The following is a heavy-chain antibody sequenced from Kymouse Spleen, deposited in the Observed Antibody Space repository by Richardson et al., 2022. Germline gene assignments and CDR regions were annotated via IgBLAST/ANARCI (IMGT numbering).Heavy chain of an antibody. V-gene: IGHV1-3*01. Sequence: QVQLVQSGAEVKKPGASVKVSCKASGYTFTSYAMHWVRQAPGQRLEWMGWINAGNGNTKYSQKFQGRVTITRDTSASTAYMELSSLRSEDTAVYYCARDRPSITGTRGYFDYWGQGTLVTVSS. CDR2: INAGNGNT. CDR3: ARDRPSITGTRGYFDY. D-gene: IGHD1-20*01,IGHD1-7*01. CDR1: GYTFTSYA. J-gene: IGHJ4*02.